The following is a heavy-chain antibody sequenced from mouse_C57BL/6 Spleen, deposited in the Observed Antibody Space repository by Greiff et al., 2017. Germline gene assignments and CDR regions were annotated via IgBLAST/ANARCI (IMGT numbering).Heavy chain of an antibody. J-gene: IGHJ4*01. CDR2: IYPRSGNT. CDR1: GYTFTSYG. CDR3: ARKDSSMDY. Sequence: QVHVKQSGAELARPGASVKLSCKASGYTFTSYGISWVKQRTGQGLEWIGEIYPRSGNTYYNEKFKGKVTLTADKSSSTAYMELRSLTSEDSAVYFCARKDSSMDYWGQGTSVTVSS. V-gene: IGHV1-81*01.